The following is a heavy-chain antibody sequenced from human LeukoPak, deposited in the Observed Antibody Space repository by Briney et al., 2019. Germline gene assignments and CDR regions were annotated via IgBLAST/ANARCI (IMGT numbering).Heavy chain of an antibody. Sequence: SGGSLRLSCAASGFTFSSYWMNWVRQAPGKGLVCVSHIHSDGSGANYADSVNGRFTISRDNAKNTLYLQMDSLRAEDTAVYYCARAAYNSGPDYWGQGTLVTVSS. J-gene: IGHJ4*02. D-gene: IGHD6-19*01. CDR2: IHSDGSGA. V-gene: IGHV3-74*01. CDR1: GFTFSSYW. CDR3: ARAAYNSGPDY.